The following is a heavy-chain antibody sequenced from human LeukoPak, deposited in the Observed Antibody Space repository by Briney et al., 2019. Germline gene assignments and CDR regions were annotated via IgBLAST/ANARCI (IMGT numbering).Heavy chain of an antibody. CDR2: INPNSGDT. D-gene: IGHD6-13*01. J-gene: IGHJ4*02. V-gene: IGHV1-2*02. Sequence: ASVKVSCKASGYSFTAYYMHWVRQAPGQGLDGMGWINPNSGDTNYAQKFQGRVTMTRDTSISTAYMELSRLRSDDTAVYYCARSRGSSWPDYWGQGTLVTVSS. CDR3: ARSRGSSWPDY. CDR1: GYSFTAYY.